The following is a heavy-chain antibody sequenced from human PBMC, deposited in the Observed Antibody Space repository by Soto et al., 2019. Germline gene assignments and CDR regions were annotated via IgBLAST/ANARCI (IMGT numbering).Heavy chain of an antibody. J-gene: IGHJ6*03. CDR1: GFTFSSYG. CDR3: ARAPEGVYVYYYMDV. V-gene: IGHV3-21*01. D-gene: IGHD6-6*01. Sequence: GGSLRLSCAASGFTFSSYGMNWVRQAPGKGLEWVSSTSSSTSYIYYADSVKGRFTISRDNAKNSVYLQMNSLRAEDTAVYYCARAPEGVYVYYYMDVWGKGTTVTVSS. CDR2: TSSSTSYI.